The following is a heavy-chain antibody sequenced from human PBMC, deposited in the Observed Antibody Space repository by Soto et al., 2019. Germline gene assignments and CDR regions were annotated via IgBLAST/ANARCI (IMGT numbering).Heavy chain of an antibody. D-gene: IGHD6-13*01. CDR1: GYTFTSYG. CDR2: INAANGDT. Sequence: ASVKVSCKASGYTFTSYGIHWVRQAPGQRLEWMGWINAANGDTKYSPKFQGRVTITRDTSASTAYMELSSLRSEDTAVYYCVRRHVSATGIDWFDPWGQGTLVTDSS. CDR3: VRRHVSATGIDWFDP. J-gene: IGHJ5*02. V-gene: IGHV1-3*01.